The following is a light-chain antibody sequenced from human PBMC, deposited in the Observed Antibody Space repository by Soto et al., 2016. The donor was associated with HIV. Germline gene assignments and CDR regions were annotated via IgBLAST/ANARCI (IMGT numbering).Light chain of an antibody. CDR2: AAM. CDR3: QKYNGVIT. Sequence: DIQVTQSPSSLSGSIGDRVSITCRASQDIYNYLAWYQQKPGKVPRLLISAAMNLESGVPSRFRGSGSGTEFTLTITSLQPEDIATYYCQKYNGVITFDGGTKVEI. J-gene: IGKJ4*01. V-gene: IGKV1-27*01. CDR1: QDIYNY.